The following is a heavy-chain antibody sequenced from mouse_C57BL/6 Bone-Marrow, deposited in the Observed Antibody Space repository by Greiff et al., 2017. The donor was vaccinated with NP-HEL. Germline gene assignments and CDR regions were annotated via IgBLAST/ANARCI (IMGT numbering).Heavy chain of an antibody. CDR2: ISSGSSTI. J-gene: IGHJ4*01. D-gene: IGHD2-4*01. CDR3: ARRDYDDAMDY. Sequence: EVQLVESGGGLVKPGGSLKLSCAASGFTFSDYGMHWVRQAPEKGLEWVAYISSGSSTIYYADTVTGRFTISRDNAKNTLFLQMTSLRSEDTAMYYCARRDYDDAMDYWGQGTSVTVSS. V-gene: IGHV5-17*01. CDR1: GFTFSDYG.